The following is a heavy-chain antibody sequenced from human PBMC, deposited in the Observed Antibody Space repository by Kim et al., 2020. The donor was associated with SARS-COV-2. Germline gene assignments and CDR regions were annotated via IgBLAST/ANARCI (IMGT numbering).Heavy chain of an antibody. CDR2: INPGDSDT. Sequence: GESLKISCQGSGYSFTSYWIGWVRQMPGKGLEWMGIINPGDSDTRYSPSFQGQVTISADKSISTAYLQWSSLRASDTAMYYCARHGRLGAIAVAGTWWFDPWRQGTLVTVSS. J-gene: IGHJ5*02. CDR1: GYSFTSYW. D-gene: IGHD6-19*01. V-gene: IGHV5-51*01. CDR3: ARHGRLGAIAVAGTWWFDP.